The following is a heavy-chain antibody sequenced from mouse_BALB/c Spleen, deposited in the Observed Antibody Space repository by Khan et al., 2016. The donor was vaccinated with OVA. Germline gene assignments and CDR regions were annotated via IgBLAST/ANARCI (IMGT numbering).Heavy chain of an antibody. CDR1: GYSITSDYA. D-gene: IGHD2-14*01. CDR3: ARSLYYRYGYALDY. CDR2: ISSSGST. V-gene: IGHV3-2*02. J-gene: IGHJ4*01. Sequence: EVQLQESGPGLVKPSQSLSLTCTVTGYSITSDYAWNLIRQFPGNKLEWMGYISSSGSTSYNPSLKSRISITRDTSKNQFFLQLKSVSTEDTATDYCARSLYYRYGYALDYWGRGTSVTVSS.